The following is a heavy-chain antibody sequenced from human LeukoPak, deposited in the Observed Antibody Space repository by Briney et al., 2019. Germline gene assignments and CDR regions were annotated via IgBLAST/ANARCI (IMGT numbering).Heavy chain of an antibody. J-gene: IGHJ4*02. CDR3: AAVIDY. V-gene: IGHV3-7*01. Sequence: GGSLRLSCAASGFTFSKYNMNWVRQAPGKGLEWVANIKQDGSEKYYVDSVKGRFTISRDNAKNSVYLQLNSLRAEDTALYYCAAVIDYWGQGTLVTVSS. CDR2: IKQDGSEK. CDR1: GFTFSKYN.